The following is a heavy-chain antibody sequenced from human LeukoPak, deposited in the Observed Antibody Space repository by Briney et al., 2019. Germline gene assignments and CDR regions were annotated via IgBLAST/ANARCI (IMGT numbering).Heavy chain of an antibody. J-gene: IGHJ5*02. Sequence: GGSLRLSCAASGFTFTSYYMHWVRQAPGQGLEWMGIINPSGGSTSYAQKFQGRVTMTRDTSTSTVYMELSSLRSEDTAVYYCARDRELEPRVSDHFDPWGQGTLVTVSS. V-gene: IGHV1-46*01. CDR3: ARDRELEPRVSDHFDP. CDR1: GFTFTSYY. D-gene: IGHD1-1*01. CDR2: INPSGGST.